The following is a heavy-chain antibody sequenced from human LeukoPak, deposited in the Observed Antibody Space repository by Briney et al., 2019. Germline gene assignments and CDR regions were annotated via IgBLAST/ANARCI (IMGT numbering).Heavy chain of an antibody. CDR2: IYTNGNT. Sequence: GGSLRLSCAVSGFTVSSHYMTWVRQAPGKGLEWVSVIYTNGNTFYADSVKGRLTVSRDSSTNTVDLQMNSLRPADTAVYYSARDPEKSTAYWGQGTPVTVSS. CDR3: ARDPEKSTAY. CDR1: GFTVSSHY. V-gene: IGHV3-66*03. J-gene: IGHJ4*02.